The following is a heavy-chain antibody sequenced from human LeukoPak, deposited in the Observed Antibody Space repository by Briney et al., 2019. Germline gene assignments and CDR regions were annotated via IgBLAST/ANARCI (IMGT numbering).Heavy chain of an antibody. CDR2: ISSSGSTI. Sequence: GGSLRLSCAASGFTFSSYEMNWARQAPGKGLEWVSYISSSGSTIYYADSVKGRFTISRDNAKNSLYLQMNSLRAEDTAVYYCARAGRWLQLENAFDIWGQGTMVTVSS. D-gene: IGHD5-24*01. V-gene: IGHV3-48*03. CDR1: GFTFSSYE. J-gene: IGHJ3*02. CDR3: ARAGRWLQLENAFDI.